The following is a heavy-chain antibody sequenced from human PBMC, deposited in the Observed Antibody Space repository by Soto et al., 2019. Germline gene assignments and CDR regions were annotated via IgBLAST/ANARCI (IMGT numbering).Heavy chain of an antibody. Sequence: PGGSLRLSCAASGFTFSDFYMSRIRQAPGKGLEWVSYISSSGSTIYYADSVKGRFTISRDNAKNSLYLQMNSLRAEDTAVYYCARAADIVVVVAATHWFDPWGQGTLVTVSS. J-gene: IGHJ5*02. CDR3: ARAADIVVVVAATHWFDP. D-gene: IGHD2-15*01. CDR2: ISSSGSTI. V-gene: IGHV3-11*01. CDR1: GFTFSDFY.